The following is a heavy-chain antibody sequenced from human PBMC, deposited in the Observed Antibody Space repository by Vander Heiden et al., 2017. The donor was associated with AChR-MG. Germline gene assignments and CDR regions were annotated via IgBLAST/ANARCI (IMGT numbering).Heavy chain of an antibody. Sequence: EVQLVESGGGLVKPGGSLRLSCAASGFTFSSYSMNWVRQAPGKGLEWVSSISSSSSYIYYADSVKGRFTISRDNAKNSLYLQMNSLRAEDTAVYYCAKGWFGEWGVFDYWGQGTLVTVSS. CDR1: GFTFSSYS. CDR2: ISSSSSYI. J-gene: IGHJ4*02. CDR3: AKGWFGEWGVFDY. D-gene: IGHD3-10*01. V-gene: IGHV3-21*01.